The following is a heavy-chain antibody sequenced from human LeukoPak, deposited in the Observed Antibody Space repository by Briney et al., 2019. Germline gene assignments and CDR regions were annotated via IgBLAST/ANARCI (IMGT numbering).Heavy chain of an antibody. D-gene: IGHD2-15*01. CDR2: ISWDGGST. Sequence: GGSLRLSCAASGVTFDDYTMHWGRQAPGEGLEWGSLISWDGGSTYYADSVKGRFTLSRDNSKNPQYLQMNSLRTEDTALYYCAKDGTLGYCSGGSCGNFDYWGQGTLATVSS. J-gene: IGHJ4*02. V-gene: IGHV3-43*01. CDR3: AKDGTLGYCSGGSCGNFDY. CDR1: GVTFDDYT.